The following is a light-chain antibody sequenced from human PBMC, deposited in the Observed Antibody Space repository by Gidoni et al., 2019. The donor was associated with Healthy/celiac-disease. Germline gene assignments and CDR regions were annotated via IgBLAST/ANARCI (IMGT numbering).Light chain of an antibody. CDR3: QQYYSTPPT. V-gene: IGKV4-1*01. CDR1: QSVLYSSNNKNY. CDR2: WAS. J-gene: IGKJ1*01. Sequence: DIVMTQSPDSLAVSLGERATINCKSSQSVLYSSNNKNYLAWYQQKPGQPPKLLIYWASTRESGVPDRFSGSGFGTDFTLTISSLQAEDVAVYYCQQYYSTPPTFXXXTKVEIK.